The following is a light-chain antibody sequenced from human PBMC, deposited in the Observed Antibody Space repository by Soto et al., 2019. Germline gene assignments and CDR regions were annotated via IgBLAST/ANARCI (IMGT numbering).Light chain of an antibody. CDR3: RQYGSSPGT. V-gene: IGKV3-20*01. Sequence: EIVLTQSPGTLSLSPGERATLSCRAGQSVSSSYLAWYQQKPGQAPRLLIYGASSRAPGIPDRFSGRGSGTDFTLTISRLEPADFAVYYCRQYGSSPGTFGQGTKVEIK. J-gene: IGKJ1*01. CDR1: QSVSSSY. CDR2: GAS.